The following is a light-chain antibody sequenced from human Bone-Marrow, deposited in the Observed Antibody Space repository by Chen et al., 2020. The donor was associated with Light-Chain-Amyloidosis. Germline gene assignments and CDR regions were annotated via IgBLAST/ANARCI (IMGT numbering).Light chain of an antibody. CDR2: RDT. CDR3: QSADSSGTYEVV. J-gene: IGLJ2*01. CDR1: ELPTKY. V-gene: IGLV3-25*03. Sequence: SNELTPPPSMSVSPGQPAMITSSGDELPTKYAYWYQQKPGQAPALVIHRDTERPSGLSERFSGSSSGTTATLTIRGVQAEDEADYHCQSADSSGTYEVVFGGGTKLTVL.